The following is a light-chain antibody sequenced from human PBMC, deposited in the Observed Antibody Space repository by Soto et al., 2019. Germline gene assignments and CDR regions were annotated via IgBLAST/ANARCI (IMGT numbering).Light chain of an antibody. CDR3: TSYSSSSPVL. J-gene: IGLJ2*01. CDR2: EVT. V-gene: IGLV2-14*01. CDR1: SSDVGAYNY. Sequence: QSALTQPASVSGSLGQSITISCTGTSSDVGAYNYVSWYQQHPDKAPKLLIFEVTNRPSGVSGRFSGSKSGITASLSISGLQPQDEADYYCTSYSSSSPVLFGGGTTVTVL.